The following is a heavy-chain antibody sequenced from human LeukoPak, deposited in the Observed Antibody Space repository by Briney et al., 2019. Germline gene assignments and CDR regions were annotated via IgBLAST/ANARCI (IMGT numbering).Heavy chain of an antibody. CDR1: GFTVSYNY. Sequence: PGGSLRLSCAASGFTVSYNYMSWVRQAPGKGLKWASIIYRGGSAYYADSVKGRFTISRDNAKNSLYLQMNSLRDEDTAVYYCARDYWSDGDGGDHWGQGTLVSVSS. D-gene: IGHD1-1*01. CDR2: IYRGGSA. CDR3: ARDYWSDGDGGDH. J-gene: IGHJ4*02. V-gene: IGHV3-66*01.